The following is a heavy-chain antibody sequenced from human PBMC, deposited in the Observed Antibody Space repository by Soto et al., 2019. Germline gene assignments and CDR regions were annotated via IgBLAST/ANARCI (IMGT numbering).Heavy chain of an antibody. J-gene: IGHJ4*02. CDR1: GFTFSSYG. D-gene: IGHD3-22*01. Sequence: PGGSLRLSCAASGFTFSSYGMHWVRQAPGKGLEWVAVIWYDGSNKYYADSVKGRFTISRDNSKNTLYLQMNSLRAEDTAVYYCARNFDYYDRSFNYFDTGGREPLVTVSS. CDR3: ARNFDYYDRSFNYFDT. CDR2: IWYDGSNK. V-gene: IGHV3-33*01.